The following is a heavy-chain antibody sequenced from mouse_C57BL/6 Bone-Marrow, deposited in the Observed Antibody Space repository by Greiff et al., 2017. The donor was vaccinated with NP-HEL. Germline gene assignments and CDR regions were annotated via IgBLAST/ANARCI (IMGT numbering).Heavy chain of an antibody. CDR3: IRNPWFAY. V-gene: IGHV1-59*01. CDR1: GYTFTSYW. CDR2: IDPSDSYT. J-gene: IGHJ3*01. Sequence: VQLQQPGAELVRPGTSVKLSCKASGYTFTSYWMHWVKQRPGQGLEWIGVIDPSDSYTNYNQKFKGKATLTVDTSSSPAYMQLSSLTSEDSAVYYCIRNPWFAYWGQGTLVTVSA. D-gene: IGHD2-1*01.